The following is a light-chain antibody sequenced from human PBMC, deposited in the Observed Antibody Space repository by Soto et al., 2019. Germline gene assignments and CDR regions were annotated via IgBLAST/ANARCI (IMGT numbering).Light chain of an antibody. CDR2: LEGSGSY. CDR3: ETWDSNTRV. J-gene: IGLJ3*02. CDR1: SGHSSYI. V-gene: IGLV4-60*03. Sequence: QSVLTQSSSASASLGSSVKLTCTLSSGHSSYIIAWHQQQPGKAPRYLMKLEGSGSYNKGSGVPDRFSGSSSGAGRYLTISNLQSEDEADYYCETWDSNTRVFGGGTKVTVL.